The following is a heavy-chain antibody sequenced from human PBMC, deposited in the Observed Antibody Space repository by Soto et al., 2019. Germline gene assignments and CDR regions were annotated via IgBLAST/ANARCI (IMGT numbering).Heavy chain of an antibody. D-gene: IGHD5-18*01. J-gene: IGHJ4*02. V-gene: IGHV3-48*02. CDR3: ARDRGYTYGFDF. Sequence: GGSLRLSSAASGVNFTSYSMNWVRQAPGKGLEWVSFISSSSSTIYYADSVKGRFTISRDNAKNSLYLQMNSLRDEDTAVYYCARDRGYTYGFDFWGQGALVTVSS. CDR2: ISSSSSTI. CDR1: GVNFTSYS.